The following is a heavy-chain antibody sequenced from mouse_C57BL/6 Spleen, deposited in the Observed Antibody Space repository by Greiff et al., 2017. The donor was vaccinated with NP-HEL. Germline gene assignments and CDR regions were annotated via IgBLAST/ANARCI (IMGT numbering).Heavy chain of an antibody. CDR2: ISSGSSTI. Sequence: DVQLQESGGGLVKPGGSLKLSCAASGFTFSDYGMHWVRQAPEKGLEWVAYISSGSSTIYYADTVKGRFTISRDNAKNTLFLQMTSLRSEDTAMYYCVYSNYDYAMDYWGQGTSVTVSS. CDR3: VYSNYDYAMDY. CDR1: GFTFSDYG. J-gene: IGHJ4*01. D-gene: IGHD2-5*01. V-gene: IGHV5-17*01.